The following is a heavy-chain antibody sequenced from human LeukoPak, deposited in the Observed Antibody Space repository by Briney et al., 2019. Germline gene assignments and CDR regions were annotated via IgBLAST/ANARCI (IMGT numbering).Heavy chain of an antibody. J-gene: IGHJ4*02. D-gene: IGHD6-19*01. CDR2: ISAGGSYT. V-gene: IGHV3-11*03. Sequence: PGGSLRLSCAGSGFSFSEEYMSWIRQAPGQGLEWISYISAGGSYTNYADSVKGRFTISRDNAKNSLYLQMNSLRAEDTAVYYCGRRRGAGPAAYFDVWGQGALVTVSS. CDR3: GRRRGAGPAAYFDV. CDR1: GFSFSEEY.